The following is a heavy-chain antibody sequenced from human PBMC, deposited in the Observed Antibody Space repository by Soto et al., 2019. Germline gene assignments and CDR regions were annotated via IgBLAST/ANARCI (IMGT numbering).Heavy chain of an antibody. CDR2: SHESGNT. V-gene: IGHV4-4*02. CDR1: GVSISSHEW. J-gene: IGHJ4*02. CDR3: ATKGSSRFY. Sequence: QVQLQESGPGLVKPSGTLSLTCVVSGVSISSHEWWTWVRQPPGKGLEWIGESHESGNTNYNSSLGSRVTISVDKSKNQFSLKLSSVTVADTAVYYCATKGSSRFYWRQGTLVTVSS. D-gene: IGHD6-13*01.